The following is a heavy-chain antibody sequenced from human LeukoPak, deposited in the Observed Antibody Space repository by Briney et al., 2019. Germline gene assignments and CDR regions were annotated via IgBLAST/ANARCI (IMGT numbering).Heavy chain of an antibody. CDR2: ISFDGSNK. CDR3: AKDWGQRGVGASLGH. CDR1: RFTFSSHA. D-gene: IGHD1-26*01. V-gene: IGHV3-30-3*01. Sequence: GGSLRLSCAASRFTFSSHAMVWVRQAPGKGLEWVSFISFDGSNKVHADSVMGRFTISRDNSKNTVDLQINSLRHEDTAVYYCAKDWGQRGVGASLGHWGQGTLVIVSS. J-gene: IGHJ4*02.